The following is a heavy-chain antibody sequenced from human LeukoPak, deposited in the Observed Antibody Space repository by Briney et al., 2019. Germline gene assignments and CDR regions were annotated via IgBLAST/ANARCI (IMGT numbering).Heavy chain of an antibody. CDR1: GGSFSGYY. Sequence: PSETLSLTCAVYGGSFSGYYWSWIRQPPGKGLEWIGEINHGGSTNYNPSLKSRVTISVDTSKNQFSLKLSSVTAADTAVYYCARGLVVVVAAIDAFDIWGQGTMVTVSS. J-gene: IGHJ3*02. V-gene: IGHV4-34*01. D-gene: IGHD2-15*01. CDR2: INHGGST. CDR3: ARGLVVVVAAIDAFDI.